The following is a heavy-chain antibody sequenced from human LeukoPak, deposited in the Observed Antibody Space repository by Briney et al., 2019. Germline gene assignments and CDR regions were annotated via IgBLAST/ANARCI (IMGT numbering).Heavy chain of an antibody. CDR2: INPNGGGT. D-gene: IGHD5-18*01. J-gene: IGHJ6*03. CDR3: ARYSYGQYYYYYMDV. Sequence: GASVKVSCKASGYTFTGYYMHWVRQAPGQGLEWMGWINPNGGGTKYAQKFQGRVTMTRDTSISTAYMELSRLRSDDTAVYYCARYSYGQYYYYYMDVWGKGTTVTISS. CDR1: GYTFTGYY. V-gene: IGHV1-2*02.